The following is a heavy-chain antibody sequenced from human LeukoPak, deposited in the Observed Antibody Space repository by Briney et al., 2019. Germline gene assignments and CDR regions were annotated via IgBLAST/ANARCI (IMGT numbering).Heavy chain of an antibody. D-gene: IGHD4-23*01. CDR1: GYSISSGYY. J-gene: IGHJ4*02. CDR3: ASWSNSEGYFDY. V-gene: IGHV4-38-2*02. Sequence: SETLSLTCTVSGYSISSGYYWGWIRQPPGKGLEWIGSIYHSGSTYYNPSLKSRVTISVDTSKNQFSLKLSSVTAADTAVYYCASWSNSEGYFDYWGQGTLVTVSS. CDR2: IYHSGST.